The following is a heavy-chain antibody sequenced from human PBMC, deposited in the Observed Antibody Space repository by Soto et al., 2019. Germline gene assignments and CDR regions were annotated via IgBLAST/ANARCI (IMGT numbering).Heavy chain of an antibody. CDR1: GGSISSGDYY. Sequence: QVQLQESGPGLVKPSQTLSLTCTVSGGSISSGDYYWSWIRQPPGKGLEWIGYIYYSGSTYYNPSLKSRVTISVDTAKNQFSLKLSSVTAADTAVYYCARGGHYYDSRGDQLSWFDPWGQGTLVTVSS. CDR3: ARGGHYYDSRGDQLSWFDP. J-gene: IGHJ5*02. CDR2: IYYSGST. D-gene: IGHD3-22*01. V-gene: IGHV4-30-4*01.